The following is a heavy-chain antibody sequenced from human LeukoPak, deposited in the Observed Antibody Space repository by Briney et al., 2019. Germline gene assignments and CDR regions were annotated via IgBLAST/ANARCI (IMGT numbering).Heavy chain of an antibody. V-gene: IGHV3-23*01. D-gene: IGHD3-22*01. CDR2: ISGSGGST. CDR1: GFTFSSYA. Sequence: GGSLRLSCAASGFTFSSYAMSWVRQAPGKGLEWVPSISGSGGSTYYTDSVKGRFTISRDNSKNTLYLQMNSLRAEDTAIYYCARNYDSSLIRWFDLWGQGTLVTVSS. J-gene: IGHJ5*02. CDR3: ARNYDSSLIRWFDL.